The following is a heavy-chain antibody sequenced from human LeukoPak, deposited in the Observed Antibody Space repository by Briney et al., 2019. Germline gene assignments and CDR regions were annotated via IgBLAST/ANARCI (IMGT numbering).Heavy chain of an antibody. CDR3: ARDRYYDSSGPHLGFDP. Sequence: AGGSLRLSCAASGFTFSSYSMNWVRQAPGKGLEWVLSISSSSSYIYYADSVEGRFIISRDNAKNSLYLQMNSLRAEDTAVYYCARDRYYDSSGPHLGFDPWGQGTLVTVSS. V-gene: IGHV3-21*01. D-gene: IGHD3-22*01. CDR1: GFTFSSYS. J-gene: IGHJ5*02. CDR2: ISSSSSYI.